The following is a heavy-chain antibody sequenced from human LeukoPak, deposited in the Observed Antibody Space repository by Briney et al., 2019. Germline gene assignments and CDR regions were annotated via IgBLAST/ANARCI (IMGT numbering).Heavy chain of an antibody. Sequence: SETLSLTCTVSGGSISSSSYYWGWIRQPPGKGLEWIGSIYYSGSTYYNPSLKSRVTISVDTSKNQFSLKLSSVTAADTAVYYCARTYYYGSGSYFPPYYYYYYYMDVWGKGATVTVSS. CDR1: GGSISSSSYY. CDR3: ARTYYYGSGSYFPPYYYYYYYMDV. CDR2: IYYSGST. V-gene: IGHV4-39*07. J-gene: IGHJ6*03. D-gene: IGHD3-10*01.